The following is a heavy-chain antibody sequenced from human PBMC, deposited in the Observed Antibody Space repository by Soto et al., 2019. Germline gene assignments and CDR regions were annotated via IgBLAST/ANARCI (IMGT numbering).Heavy chain of an antibody. D-gene: IGHD3-16*01. J-gene: IGHJ4*02. V-gene: IGHV3-33*01. CDR2: IWYDGSNK. CDR1: GFTFSSYG. Sequence: QVQLVESGGGVVQPGRSLRLSCAASGFTFSSYGMHWVRQAPGKGLEWVAVIWYDGSNKYYADSVKGRFTISRDNSKNPLYLQMNSLRAEDTAVYYCARDRLGPSNWGQGTLVTVSS. CDR3: ARDRLGPSN.